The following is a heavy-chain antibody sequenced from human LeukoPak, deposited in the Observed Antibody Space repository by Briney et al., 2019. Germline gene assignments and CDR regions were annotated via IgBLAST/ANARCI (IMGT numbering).Heavy chain of an antibody. D-gene: IGHD6-25*01. CDR1: GFTFSTYS. V-gene: IGHV3-7*03. J-gene: IGHJ4*02. CDR2: IKQDGSEK. Sequence: GGSLRLSCAASGFTFSTYSMNWVRQAPGKGLEWVANIKQDGSEKQYVDSVKGRFAISRDNAKKSLYLQINTLRAEDTAVYYCVRGPHIAATSYWGQGTLVTVSS. CDR3: VRGPHIAATSY.